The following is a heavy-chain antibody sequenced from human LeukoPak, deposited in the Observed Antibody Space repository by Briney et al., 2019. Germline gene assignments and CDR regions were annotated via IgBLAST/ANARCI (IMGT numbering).Heavy chain of an antibody. CDR2: IWYDGSNK. D-gene: IGHD3-10*01. V-gene: IGHV3-33*01. Sequence: GGSLRLSCAASGFTFSSYGMHWVRQAPGKGLEWVAVIWYDGSNKYYADSVKGRFTISRDNSKNTLYLQMNSLRAEDTAVYYCARGDYYGSGSWYYHYYGMDVWGQGTTVTVSS. CDR3: ARGDYYGSGSWYYHYYGMDV. J-gene: IGHJ6*02. CDR1: GFTFSSYG.